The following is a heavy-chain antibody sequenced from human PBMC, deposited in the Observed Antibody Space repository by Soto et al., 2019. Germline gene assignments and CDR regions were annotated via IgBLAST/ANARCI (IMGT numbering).Heavy chain of an antibody. J-gene: IGHJ4*02. CDR3: ARDGQWLPRDGLRSSYYFDY. CDR2: IWYDGGNK. Sequence: VPLVESGGGVVQPGRSLRLSCAASGFNFSSYVMHWVRQAPGKGLEWVAVIWYDGGNKYYADSVKGRFTISRDNSKNTLYLQMNSLRAEDTAVYYCARDGQWLPRDGLRSSYYFDYWGQGTLVTVSS. V-gene: IGHV3-33*01. D-gene: IGHD6-19*01. CDR1: GFNFSSYV.